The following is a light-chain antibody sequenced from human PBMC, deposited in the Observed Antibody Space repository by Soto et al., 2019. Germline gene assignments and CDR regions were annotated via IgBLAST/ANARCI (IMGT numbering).Light chain of an antibody. V-gene: IGLV1-47*01. J-gene: IGLJ1*01. CDR2: RNN. CDR1: SSNIGNNY. Sequence: QSVLTQPPSASGTPGQRVTISCYGSSSNIGNNYVYWYQQFPGTAPKLLIYRNNQRPSGVPDRFSGSKSGTSASLAISGLRSEDEADYYCAAWDDSVSGLYVFGTGTKVTVL. CDR3: AAWDDSVSGLYV.